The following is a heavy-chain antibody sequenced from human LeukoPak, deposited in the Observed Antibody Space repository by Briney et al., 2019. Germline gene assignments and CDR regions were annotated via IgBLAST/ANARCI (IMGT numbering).Heavy chain of an antibody. Sequence: PSETLSLTCAVYGGSFSGYYWSWIRQPPGKGLEWIGEINHSGSTNYNPSLKSRVTISVDTSKNQFSLKLSSVTAADTAVYYCARGGYDFWGGYYMSDYYYMDVWGKGTTVTVSS. V-gene: IGHV4-34*01. CDR3: ARGGYDFWGGYYMSDYYYMDV. J-gene: IGHJ6*03. CDR2: INHSGST. CDR1: GGSFSGYY. D-gene: IGHD3-3*01.